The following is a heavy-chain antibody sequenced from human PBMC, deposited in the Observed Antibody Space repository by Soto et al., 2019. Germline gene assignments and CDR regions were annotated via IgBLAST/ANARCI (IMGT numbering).Heavy chain of an antibody. CDR2: IYHSGST. Sequence: QVQLQESGPGLVKPSGTLSLTCAVSGGSISSSNWWSWVRQPPGKGLEWIGEIYHSGSTNYNPSLKSRVTISVDTSKNQFSLKLSSVTAADTAVYYCARDDGLYSSSDDAFDIWGQGTMVTVSS. CDR3: ARDDGLYSSSDDAFDI. J-gene: IGHJ3*02. V-gene: IGHV4-4*02. D-gene: IGHD6-19*01. CDR1: GGSISSSNW.